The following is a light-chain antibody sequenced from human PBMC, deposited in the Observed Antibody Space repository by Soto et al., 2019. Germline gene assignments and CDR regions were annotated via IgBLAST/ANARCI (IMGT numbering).Light chain of an antibody. CDR1: QSISSN. V-gene: IGKV3-20*01. CDR3: QQYGSSFT. Sequence: EIVMTRSPATLSVSPGERATLSCRASQSISSNLAWYQQKPCQAPSLLIYGASSRATGIPDRFSGSGSGTDFTLTIRRLEPEDFAVDYCQQYGSSFTFGQGTRLEIK. J-gene: IGKJ5*01. CDR2: GAS.